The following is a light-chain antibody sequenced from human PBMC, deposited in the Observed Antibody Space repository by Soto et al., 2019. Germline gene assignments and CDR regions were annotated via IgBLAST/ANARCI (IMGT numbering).Light chain of an antibody. Sequence: QSALTQPASVSGSPGQSITISCTGTSSDVGSYNLVPWYQQHPGKAPKLMIYEGSKRPSGVSNRFSGSKSGNTASLTISGLQAEYEADYYCCSYAGSSTPWVFGGGTKVTVL. CDR2: EGS. CDR3: CSYAGSSTPWV. V-gene: IGLV2-23*01. CDR1: SSDVGSYNL. J-gene: IGLJ3*02.